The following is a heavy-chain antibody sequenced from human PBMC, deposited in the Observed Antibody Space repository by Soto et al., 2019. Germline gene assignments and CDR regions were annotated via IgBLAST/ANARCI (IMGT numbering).Heavy chain of an antibody. CDR2: IYYSGST. CDR1: GGSISSYY. V-gene: IGHV4-59*01. CDR3: ARDLGYCSGGSCHLDY. D-gene: IGHD2-15*01. J-gene: IGHJ4*02. Sequence: SETLSLTCTVSGGSISSYYWSWIRQPPGKGLEWIGYIYYSGSTNYNPSLKSRVTISVDTSKSQFSLKLSSVTAADTAVYYCARDLGYCSGGSCHLDYWGQGTLVTISS.